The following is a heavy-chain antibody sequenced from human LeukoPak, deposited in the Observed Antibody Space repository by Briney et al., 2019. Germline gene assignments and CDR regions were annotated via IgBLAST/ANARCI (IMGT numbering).Heavy chain of an antibody. CDR2: IYYSGST. D-gene: IGHD1-1*01. V-gene: IGHV4-59*08. CDR1: GGSISSYY. J-gene: IGHJ4*02. Sequence: SETLSLTCTVSGGSISSYYWSWIRQPPGKGLEWIGYIYYSGSTNYNPSLKSRVTIPVDTSKNQFSLKLSSVTAADTAVYYCARLPAMERVDYWGQGTLVAVSS. CDR3: ARLPAMERVDY.